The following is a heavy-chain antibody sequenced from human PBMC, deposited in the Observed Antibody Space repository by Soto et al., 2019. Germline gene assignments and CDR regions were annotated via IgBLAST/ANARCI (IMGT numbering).Heavy chain of an antibody. Sequence: QVQLQRWGAGLLKPSESLSLTWAVYGGYFSGYDRNWTRQPPGKGLEWTGEINHSGSTAYNPSLKSRVTFSVDTSKNQFSLQLSSVTAADTAVYYCARGCGKRFDYWGQGTLVTVPS. V-gene: IGHV4-34*01. CDR3: ARGCGKRFDY. J-gene: IGHJ4*02. CDR2: INHSGST. CDR1: GGYFSGYD.